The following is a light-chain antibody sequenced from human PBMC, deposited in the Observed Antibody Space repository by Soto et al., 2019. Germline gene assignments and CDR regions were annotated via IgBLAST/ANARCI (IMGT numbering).Light chain of an antibody. CDR1: SSDVGGYNY. V-gene: IGLV2-14*01. Sequence: QSALTQPASVSGSPGQSITISCTGTSSDVGGYNYVSWYQRHPGKAPKLMIYEVSTRPSGVSNRFSGSKSGNTASLTISGLQAEDEADYYCSSYTSSSTRVFGTGTKLTVL. CDR2: EVS. CDR3: SSYTSSSTRV. J-gene: IGLJ1*01.